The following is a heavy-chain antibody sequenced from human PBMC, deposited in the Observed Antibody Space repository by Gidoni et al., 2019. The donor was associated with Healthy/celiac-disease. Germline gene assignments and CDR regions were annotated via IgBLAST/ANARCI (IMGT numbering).Heavy chain of an antibody. J-gene: IGHJ5*02. CDR1: GGSISSGGYY. CDR2: IYYSGST. Sequence: QVQLQESGPGLVKPSQTLSLTCTVSGGSISSGGYYWSWIRQHPGKGLEWIGYIYYSGSTYYNPSLKSRVTISVDTSKNQFSLKLSSVTAADTAVYYCARGVTLRFLEWLPLNWFDPWGQGTLVTVSS. CDR3: ARGVTLRFLEWLPLNWFDP. V-gene: IGHV4-31*03. D-gene: IGHD3-3*01.